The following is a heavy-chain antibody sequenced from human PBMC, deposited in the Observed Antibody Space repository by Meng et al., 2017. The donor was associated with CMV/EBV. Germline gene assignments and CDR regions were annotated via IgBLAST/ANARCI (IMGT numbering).Heavy chain of an antibody. Sequence: SVKVSCKASGGTFSSYAISWVRQAPGQGLEWMGGIIPILGIANYAQKFQGRVTITADKSTSTAYMELNSLRAEDTAVYYCARGRDRGGYYDFWSGYHSVVVYYFDYWGQGTLVTVSS. D-gene: IGHD3-3*01. CDR1: GGTFSSYA. CDR2: IIPILGIA. J-gene: IGHJ4*02. V-gene: IGHV1-69*10. CDR3: ARGRDRGGYYDFWSGYHSVVVYYFDY.